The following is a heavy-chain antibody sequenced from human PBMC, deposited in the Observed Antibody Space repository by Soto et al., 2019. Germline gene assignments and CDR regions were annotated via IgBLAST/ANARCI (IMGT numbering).Heavy chain of an antibody. J-gene: IGHJ5*02. CDR3: ARAPRDSAFWFDP. D-gene: IGHD5-18*01. Sequence: QVQPVQSGAEVKNPGSSVKVSCKASGGTFSSYAISWVRQAPGQGLECMGGTIPTFGTANYAHKVQGRVTITADESTSTAYMELSSLRSEDTAVYYCARAPRDSAFWFDPWGQGTLVTVSS. CDR2: TIPTFGTA. CDR1: GGTFSSYA. V-gene: IGHV1-69*01.